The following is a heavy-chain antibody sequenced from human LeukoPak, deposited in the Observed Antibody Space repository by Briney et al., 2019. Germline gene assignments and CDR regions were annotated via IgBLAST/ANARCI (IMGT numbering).Heavy chain of an antibody. Sequence: ASVKVSCKASGYTFTGYYMHWVRQAPGQGLEWMGWINPNSGGTNYAQKFQGRVTMTRDTSISTAYMELSRLRSDDTAVYYCARVEGAIAARQMIDYWGQGTLVTVSS. CDR1: GYTFTGYY. J-gene: IGHJ4*02. D-gene: IGHD6-6*01. CDR2: INPNSGGT. V-gene: IGHV1-2*02. CDR3: ARVEGAIAARQMIDY.